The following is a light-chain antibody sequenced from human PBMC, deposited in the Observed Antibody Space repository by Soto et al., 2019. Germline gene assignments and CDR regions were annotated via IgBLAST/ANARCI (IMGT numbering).Light chain of an antibody. Sequence: QSVLTQPPSVSAAPGQKVTISCSGSSSNIGGNSVSWYQQLPGTAPKLLIYDDNKRPSGPPDRFSGSKSGTSATLGITGFQTGDEADYYCGSWDSSLSAYVFGTGTKVTVL. J-gene: IGLJ1*01. CDR3: GSWDSSLSAYV. V-gene: IGLV1-51*01. CDR1: SSNIGGNS. CDR2: DDN.